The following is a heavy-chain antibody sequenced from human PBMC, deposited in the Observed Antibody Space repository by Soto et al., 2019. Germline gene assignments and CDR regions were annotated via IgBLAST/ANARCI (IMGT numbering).Heavy chain of an antibody. CDR1: GGSISGDYY. Sequence: PSETLSLTCSVSGGSISGDYYWSWIRQHPGKGLEWIGYIYYSGSTYYNPSLKSRVTISVDTSKNQFSLKLSSVTAADTAVYYCARESPPPQQQLFRSGIDYWGQGTLVTVSS. D-gene: IGHD6-13*01. J-gene: IGHJ4*02. CDR3: ARESPPPQQQLFRSGIDY. V-gene: IGHV4-31*03. CDR2: IYYSGST.